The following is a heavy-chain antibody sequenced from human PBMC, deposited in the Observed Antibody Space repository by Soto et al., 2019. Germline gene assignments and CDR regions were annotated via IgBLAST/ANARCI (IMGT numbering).Heavy chain of an antibody. V-gene: IGHV4-30-2*05. J-gene: IGHJ6*02. Sequence: SETLSLTCAVSGGSISSGGYSWSWIRQPPGMGLEWIGHIYHSGSTHYNPSLESRITINPETSKNQFSLQLNSVTPEDTAVYYCAREGELKDAKTYYYYGMDVWGQGTTVTVSS. CDR3: AREGELKDAKTYYYYGMDV. CDR1: GGSISSGGYS. CDR2: IYHSGST. D-gene: IGHD2-8*01.